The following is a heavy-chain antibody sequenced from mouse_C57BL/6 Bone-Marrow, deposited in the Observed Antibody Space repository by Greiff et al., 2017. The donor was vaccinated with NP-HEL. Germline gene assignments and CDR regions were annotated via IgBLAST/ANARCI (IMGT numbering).Heavy chain of an antibody. CDR2: IDPSDSYT. CDR3: EREGSYEGYCVGAMDS. D-gene: IGHD2-3*01. J-gene: IGHJ4*01. Sequence: QVQLQQPGAELVMPGASVKLSCKASGYTFTSYWMHWVKQRPGQGLEWIGEIDPSDSYTNYNQKFKGKSTLTVDKSSSTAYMQLSSLTSEDSAVYYCEREGSYEGYCVGAMDSGGQGTSVTVSS. CDR1: GYTFTSYW. V-gene: IGHV1-69*01.